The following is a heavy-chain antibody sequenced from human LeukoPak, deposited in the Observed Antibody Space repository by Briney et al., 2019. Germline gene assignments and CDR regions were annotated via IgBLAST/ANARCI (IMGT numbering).Heavy chain of an antibody. J-gene: IGHJ5*02. CDR1: GGSISSYY. CDR2: IYYSGST. CDR3: ARQFRGSGFDP. D-gene: IGHD5-12*01. Sequence: SETLSLTCTVSGGSISSYYWSWIRQPPGKGLEWIGYIYYSGSTNYNPSLKSRVTISVDTSKNQFSLKLSSVTAADTAVYYCARQFRGSGFDPWGQGTLVTVSS. V-gene: IGHV4-59*01.